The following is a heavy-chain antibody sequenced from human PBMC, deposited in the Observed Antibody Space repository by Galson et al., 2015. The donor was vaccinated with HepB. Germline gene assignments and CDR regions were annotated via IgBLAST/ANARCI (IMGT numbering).Heavy chain of an antibody. CDR3: ARHPQGYSSSWYEGYYYYGMDV. J-gene: IGHJ6*02. D-gene: IGHD6-13*01. Sequence: SETLSLTCTVSGGSISSSSYYWGWIRQPPGKGLEWIGSIYYSGSTYYNPSLKSRVTISVDTSKNQFSLKLSSVTAADTAVYYCARHPQGYSSSWYEGYYYYGMDVWGQGTTVTVSS. CDR1: GGSISSSSYY. V-gene: IGHV4-39*01. CDR2: IYYSGST.